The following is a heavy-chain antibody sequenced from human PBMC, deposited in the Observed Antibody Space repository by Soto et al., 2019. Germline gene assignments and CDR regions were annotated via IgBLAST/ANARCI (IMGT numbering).Heavy chain of an antibody. J-gene: IGHJ5*02. CDR2: IYWDDDK. D-gene: IGHD3-22*01. CDR1: GFSLSTSGVG. Sequence: GSGHTLVNPTQTLTLTCPFSGFSLSTSGVGVGWIRQPPGKALEWLALIYWDDDKRYSPALKSRLTITKDTSKNQVVLTMTNMDPVDTATYYCAHSLIGYYYDSSGSNLFDPWGQGTLVTVSS. CDR3: AHSLIGYYYDSSGSNLFDP. V-gene: IGHV2-5*02.